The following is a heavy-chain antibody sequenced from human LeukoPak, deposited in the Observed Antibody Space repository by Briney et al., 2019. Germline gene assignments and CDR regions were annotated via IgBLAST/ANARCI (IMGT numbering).Heavy chain of an antibody. J-gene: IGHJ6*02. CDR1: GFTFSSNY. Sequence: PGGSLRLSCAASGFTFSSNYMSWVRQAPGKGLEWVSVIYSGGSTYYADSVKGRFTISRDNSKNTLYLQMNSLRAEDTAVYYCARDPRYSGYDQHYYGMDVWGQGTTVTVSS. CDR2: IYSGGST. D-gene: IGHD5-12*01. CDR3: ARDPRYSGYDQHYYGMDV. V-gene: IGHV3-53*01.